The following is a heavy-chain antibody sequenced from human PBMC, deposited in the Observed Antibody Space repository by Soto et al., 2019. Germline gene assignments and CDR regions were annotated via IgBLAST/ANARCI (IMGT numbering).Heavy chain of an antibody. CDR3: ASMSLKETFDD. CDR2: ISYDGSNK. V-gene: IGHV3-30-3*01. J-gene: IGHJ4*02. Sequence: GGSLRLSCAASGFTFSSYAMHWVRQAPGKGLEWVAVISYDGSNKYYADSVKGRFTISRDNSKNALYLQMNSLRAEDTAVYYCASMSLKETFDDWGQGTRVTVSS. CDR1: GFTFSSYA. D-gene: IGHD3-10*02.